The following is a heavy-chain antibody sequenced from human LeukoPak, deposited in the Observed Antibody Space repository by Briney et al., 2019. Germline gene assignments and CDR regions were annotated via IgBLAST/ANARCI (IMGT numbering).Heavy chain of an antibody. CDR2: ISSSSSTI. Sequence: GGSLRLSCAASGFTFSSYSMNWVRQAPGKGLEWVSYISSSSSTIYYADSVKGRFTISRDNAKNSLYLQMNSLRAEDTAVYYCARDGSSSSSYYYYYMDVWGKGTTVTVSS. CDR3: ARDGSSSSSYYYYYMDV. V-gene: IGHV3-48*01. J-gene: IGHJ6*03. CDR1: GFTFSSYS. D-gene: IGHD6-6*01.